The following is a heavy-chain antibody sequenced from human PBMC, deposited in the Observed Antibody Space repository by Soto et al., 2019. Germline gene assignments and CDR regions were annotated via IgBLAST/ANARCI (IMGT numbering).Heavy chain of an antibody. V-gene: IGHV4-31*02. D-gene: IGHD3-22*01. J-gene: IGHJ5*02. CDR3: ARARQSYDSEFDP. CDR1: GDSISSGAYY. CDR2: ISYSGRT. Sequence: PSETLSLTCTVSGDSISSGAYYWSWIRQHPGKGLEWIGYISYSGRTYYNPSLKSRLTISLDTSEDQFSLKLTSVTAADTAMYYCARARQSYDSEFDPWGQGTLVTVSS.